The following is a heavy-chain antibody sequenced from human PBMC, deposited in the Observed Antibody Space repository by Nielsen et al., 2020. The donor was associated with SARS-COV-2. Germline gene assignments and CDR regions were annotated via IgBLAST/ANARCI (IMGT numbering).Heavy chain of an antibody. CDR1: GFTFSDYY. J-gene: IGHJ6*02. V-gene: IGHV3-11*01. CDR3: ARFIAAAGWYYYCGMDV. D-gene: IGHD6-13*01. Sequence: GESLKISCAASGFTFSDYYMSWIRQAPGKGLEWVSYISSSGSTIYYADSVKGRFTISRDNAKNSLYLQMNSLRAEDTAVYYCARFIAAAGWYYYCGMDVWGQGTTVTVSS. CDR2: ISSSGSTI.